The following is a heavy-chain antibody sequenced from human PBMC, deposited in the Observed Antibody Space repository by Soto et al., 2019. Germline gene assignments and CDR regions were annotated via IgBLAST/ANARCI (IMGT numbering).Heavy chain of an antibody. CDR1: GFMFSSYA. J-gene: IGHJ4*02. CDR3: ARAGGLLVDY. V-gene: IGHV3-30-3*01. CDR2: QTYDGSNK. Sequence: QVQLVESGGGVVQPGRSLRLSCAASGFMFSSYAMHWVRQAPGKGLEWVAVQTYDGSNKYYADSVKGRFTISRDNSKNTLYLQMNSLRAEDTAVYYCARAGGLLVDYWGKGTLVTVSS. D-gene: IGHD1-26*01.